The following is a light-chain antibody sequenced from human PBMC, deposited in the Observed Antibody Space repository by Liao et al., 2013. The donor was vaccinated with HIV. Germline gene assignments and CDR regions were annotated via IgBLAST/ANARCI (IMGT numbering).Light chain of an antibody. Sequence: SYELTQPPSVSVSPGQTASITCSGDKLGDKYACWYQQKPGQSPVLVIYQDSKRPSGIPERFSGSNSGNTATLTISGTQAMDEADYYCQAWDSSTYVVFGRRDQADR. J-gene: IGLJ2*01. CDR3: QAWDSSTYVV. CDR1: KLGDKY. CDR2: QDS. V-gene: IGLV3-1*01.